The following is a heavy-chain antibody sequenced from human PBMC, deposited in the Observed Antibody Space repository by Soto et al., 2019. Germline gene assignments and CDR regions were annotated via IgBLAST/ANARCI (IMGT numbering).Heavy chain of an antibody. CDR1: GYTFTSYG. D-gene: IGHD2-2*01. J-gene: IGHJ6*02. V-gene: IGHV1-18*01. Sequence: ASVKVSCKASGYTFTSYGISWGRQAPGQGLEWMGWISAYNGNTNYAQKLQGRVTMTTDTSTSTAYMELRSLRSDDTAVYYCARKGYCSSTSCYEVRYYYYGMDVWGQGTTVTVSS. CDR2: ISAYNGNT. CDR3: ARKGYCSSTSCYEVRYYYYGMDV.